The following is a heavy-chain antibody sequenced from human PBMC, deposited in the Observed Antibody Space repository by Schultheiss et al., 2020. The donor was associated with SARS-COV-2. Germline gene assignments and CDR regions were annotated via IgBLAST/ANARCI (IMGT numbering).Heavy chain of an antibody. D-gene: IGHD3-10*01. V-gene: IGHV4-34*01. CDR3: ARGDFGDFEY. Sequence: SETLSLTCAVYGGSFSGYYWSWIRQPPGKGLEWIGEINHSGSTNYNPSLKSRVTISVDTSKNQFSLKLRSVTAVDTAVYYCARGDFGDFEYWGQGTLVTVSS. CDR1: GGSFSGYY. CDR2: INHSGST. J-gene: IGHJ4*02.